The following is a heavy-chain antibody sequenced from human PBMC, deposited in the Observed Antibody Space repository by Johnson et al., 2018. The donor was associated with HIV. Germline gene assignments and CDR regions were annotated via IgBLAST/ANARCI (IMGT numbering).Heavy chain of an antibody. CDR3: AKVNRMEQWLAGGGAFDI. CDR2: ISYDVSNK. J-gene: IGHJ3*02. Sequence: QVQLVESGGGVVQPGRSLRLSCAASCFTFSSYGMHWVRQAPGKGLEWVAVISYDVSNKYYADSVKGRFTIPRDNSKTTLYLQMNSLRAEDTAVYYCAKVNRMEQWLAGGGAFDIWGQGTMVTVSS. V-gene: IGHV3-30*18. D-gene: IGHD6-19*01. CDR1: CFTFSSYG.